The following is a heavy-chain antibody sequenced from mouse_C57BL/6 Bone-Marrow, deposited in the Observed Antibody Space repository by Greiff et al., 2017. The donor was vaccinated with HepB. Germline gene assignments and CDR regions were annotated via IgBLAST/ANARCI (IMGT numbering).Heavy chain of an antibody. CDR3: ARGGLLLRSY. D-gene: IGHD1-1*01. CDR2: ISDGGSYT. J-gene: IGHJ3*01. Sequence: EVKLMESGGGLVKPGGSLKLSCAASGFTFSSYAMSWVRQTPEKRLEWVATISDGGSYTYYPDNVKGRFTISRDNAKNNLYLQMSHLKSEDTAMYYCARGGLLLRSYWGQGTLVTVSA. V-gene: IGHV5-4*03. CDR1: GFTFSSYA.